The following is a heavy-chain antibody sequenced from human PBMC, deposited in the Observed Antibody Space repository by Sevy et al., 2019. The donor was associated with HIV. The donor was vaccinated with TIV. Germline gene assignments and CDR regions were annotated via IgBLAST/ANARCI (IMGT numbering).Heavy chain of an antibody. CDR2: ISGSGGST. CDR3: AGSYYYDSSGLRGAFDI. D-gene: IGHD3-22*01. CDR1: GFTFSSYA. J-gene: IGHJ3*02. Sequence: GESLKISCAASGFTFSSYAMSWVRQAPGKGLEWVSAISGSGGSTYYADSVKGRFTISRDNSKNTLYLQMNSLRAEDTAVYYCAGSYYYDSSGLRGAFDIWGQGTMVTVSS. V-gene: IGHV3-23*01.